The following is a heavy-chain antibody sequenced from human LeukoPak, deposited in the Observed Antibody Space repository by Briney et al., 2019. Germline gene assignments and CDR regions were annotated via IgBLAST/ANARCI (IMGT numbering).Heavy chain of an antibody. D-gene: IGHD5-24*01. CDR1: GYTFTSYY. V-gene: IGHV1-46*03. J-gene: IGHJ4*02. Sequence: ASVKVSCKASGYTFTSYYMHWVRQAPGKGLEWMGIIYPSGGSATYAQKFQGRVTMTGDTSTSTVYMELSSLRSEDTAVYYCARRTDGYNYADYWGQGTLVTVSS. CDR3: ARRTDGYNYADY. CDR2: IYPSGGSA.